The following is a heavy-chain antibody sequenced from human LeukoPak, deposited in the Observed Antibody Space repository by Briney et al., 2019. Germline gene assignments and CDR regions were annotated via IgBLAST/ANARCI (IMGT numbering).Heavy chain of an antibody. V-gene: IGHV4-34*01. CDR1: GGSFSGYY. J-gene: IGHJ5*02. D-gene: IGHD6-6*01. CDR2: INHSGST. Sequence: PSETLSLTCAVYGGSFSGYYWSWIRQPPGKGLEWIGEINHSGSTNYNPSLKSRVTISVDTSKNQFSLKLSSVTAADTAVYYCARGLSTIPARHPDGFDPWGQGTLVTVSS. CDR3: ARGLSTIPARHPDGFDP.